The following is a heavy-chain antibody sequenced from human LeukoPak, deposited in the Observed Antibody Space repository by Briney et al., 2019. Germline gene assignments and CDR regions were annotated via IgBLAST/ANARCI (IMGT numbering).Heavy chain of an antibody. D-gene: IGHD2-2*01. CDR1: GFIFSSYW. Sequence: GGSLRLSCAASGFIFSSYWMSWVRQAPGKGLEWVANIKEDGSAKYYVDSVKGRFTISRDNAKNSLYLQTNSLRAEDTAVYYCARRALRYCSSTSCPAQYYGVDDWGKGTTVTVSS. J-gene: IGHJ6*04. V-gene: IGHV3-7*03. CDR2: IKEDGSAK. CDR3: ARRALRYCSSTSCPAQYYGVDD.